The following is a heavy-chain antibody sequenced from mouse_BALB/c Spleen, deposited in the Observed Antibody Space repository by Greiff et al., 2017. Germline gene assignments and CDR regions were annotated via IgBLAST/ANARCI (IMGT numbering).Heavy chain of an antibody. D-gene: IGHD1-1*01. V-gene: IGHV5-17*02. J-gene: IGHJ2*01. CDR3: ARRGDYYGSSYDY. Sequence: EVKLMESGGGLVQPGGSRKLSCAASGFTFSSFGMHWVRQAPEKGLEWVAYISSGSSTIYYADTVKGRFTISRDNPKNTLFLQMTSLRSEDTAMYYCARRGDYYGSSYDYWGQGTTLTVSS. CDR2: ISSGSSTI. CDR1: GFTFSSFG.